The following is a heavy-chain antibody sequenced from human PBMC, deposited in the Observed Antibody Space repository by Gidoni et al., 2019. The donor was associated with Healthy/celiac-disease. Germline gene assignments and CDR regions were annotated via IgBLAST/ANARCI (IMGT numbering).Heavy chain of an antibody. Sequence: QVQLVESGGGVVQPGRYLRLSCSASGFTFSSYAMHWVRQAPGKGLEWVAVISYDGSNKYYADSVKGRFTISRDNYKNTLYLQMNSLRAEDTAVYYCARDSVPHDHLTVGSENYGMDVWGQGTTVTVSS. V-gene: IGHV3-30-3*01. CDR1: GFTFSSYA. D-gene: IGHD1-1*01. CDR3: ARDSVPHDHLTVGSENYGMDV. CDR2: ISYDGSNK. J-gene: IGHJ6*02.